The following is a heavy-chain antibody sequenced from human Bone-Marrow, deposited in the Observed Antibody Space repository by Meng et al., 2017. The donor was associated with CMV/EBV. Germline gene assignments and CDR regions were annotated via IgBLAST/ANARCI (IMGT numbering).Heavy chain of an antibody. Sequence: GGSLGLSCACSGFTFSNAWMSWVRQAPGKGLEWVGRIKSKTDGGTTDYAAPVKGRFTISRDDSKNTLYLQMNSLKTEDTAVYYCHSYCGGDCYSYYFDYWGQGTLVTVSS. CDR1: GFTFSNAW. J-gene: IGHJ4*02. CDR3: HSYCGGDCYSYYFDY. V-gene: IGHV3-15*01. CDR2: IKSKTDGGTT. D-gene: IGHD2-21*01.